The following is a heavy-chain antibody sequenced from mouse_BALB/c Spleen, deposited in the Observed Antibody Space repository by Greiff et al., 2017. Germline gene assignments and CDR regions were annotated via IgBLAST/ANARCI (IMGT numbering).Heavy chain of an antibody. J-gene: IGHJ4*01. CDR1: GFSLTSYG. CDR2: IWAGGST. V-gene: IGHV2-9*02. Sequence: VQGVESGPGLVAPSQSLSITCTVSGFSLTSYGVHWVRQPPGKGLEWLGVIWAGGSTNYNSALMSRLSISKDNSKSQVFLKMNSLQTDDTARYYWARDLYGSYAMDYWGQGTSVTVSS. CDR3: ARDLYGSYAMDY. D-gene: IGHD2-2*01.